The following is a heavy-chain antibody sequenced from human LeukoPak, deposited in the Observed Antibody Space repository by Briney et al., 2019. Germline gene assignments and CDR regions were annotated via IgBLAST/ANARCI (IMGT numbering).Heavy chain of an antibody. Sequence: AAVKVSCKASGYTFTGYYMHWVRQAPGQGLEWMGWINPNSGGTNYAQKFQGRVTMTRDTSISTAYMELSRLRSDDTAVYYCARTYYYDSSGHLPSWGQGTTVTVS. J-gene: IGHJ6*02. V-gene: IGHV1-2*02. CDR2: INPNSGGT. CDR3: ARTYYYDSSGHLPS. CDR1: GYTFTGYY. D-gene: IGHD3-22*01.